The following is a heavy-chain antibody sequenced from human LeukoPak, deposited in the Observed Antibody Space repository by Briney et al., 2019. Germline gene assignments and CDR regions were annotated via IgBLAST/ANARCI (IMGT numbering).Heavy chain of an antibody. Sequence: GGSLRLSCAASGFTFSSYNMNWVRQAPGKGLEWVLYISSSSTTIDYAESVKGRFTISRDNARNSLYLQMNSLRVEDTAVYYCARRFDIWGQGTMVTVSS. J-gene: IGHJ3*02. CDR2: ISSSSTTI. CDR3: ARRFDI. V-gene: IGHV3-48*01. CDR1: GFTFSSYN.